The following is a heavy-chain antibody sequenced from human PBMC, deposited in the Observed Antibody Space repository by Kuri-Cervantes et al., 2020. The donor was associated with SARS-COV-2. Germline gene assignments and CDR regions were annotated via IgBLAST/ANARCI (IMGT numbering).Heavy chain of an antibody. J-gene: IGHJ5*02. Sequence: GGSLRLSCATSGFTFSSYGMHWVRQAPGKGLEWVSYISSSGSTIYYADSVKGRFTISRDNAKNSLYLQMNSLRAEDTAVYYCARGPPGYDFWSGYPNWFDPWGQGTLVTVSS. CDR1: GFTFSSYG. D-gene: IGHD3-3*01. CDR2: ISSSGSTI. CDR3: ARGPPGYDFWSGYPNWFDP. V-gene: IGHV3-48*04.